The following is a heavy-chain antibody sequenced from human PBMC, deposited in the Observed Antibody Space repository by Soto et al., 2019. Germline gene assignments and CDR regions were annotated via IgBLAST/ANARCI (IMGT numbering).Heavy chain of an antibody. CDR1: GFTFSNAC. Sequence: XGSLRLSYAASGFTFSNACMSGVRQAPGKGLEWVGRIKSKTDGGTTDYAAPVKGRFTISRDDSKNTLYLQMNSLKTEDKAVYYCTTCAGYEEEDYWGQGTMVTV. D-gene: IGHD3-3*01. J-gene: IGHJ4*02. CDR3: TTCAGYEEEDY. V-gene: IGHV3-15*01. CDR2: IKSKTDGGTT.